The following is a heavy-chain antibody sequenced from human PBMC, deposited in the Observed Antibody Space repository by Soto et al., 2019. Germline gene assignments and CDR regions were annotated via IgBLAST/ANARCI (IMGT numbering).Heavy chain of an antibody. CDR2: MHLSGST. D-gene: IGHD2-2*01. J-gene: IGHJ6*02. CDR1: GAYMRNDYYY. V-gene: IGHV4-61*01. CDR3: ARNQGYYYYYGMDV. Sequence: SETLSLTCTVSGAYMRNDYYYWSWVRQNPGKDLEWIGHMHLSGSTNYNPSLKSRVTISVDTSKNQFSLKLSSVTAADTAVYYCARNQGYYYYYGMDVWGQGTTVTVSS.